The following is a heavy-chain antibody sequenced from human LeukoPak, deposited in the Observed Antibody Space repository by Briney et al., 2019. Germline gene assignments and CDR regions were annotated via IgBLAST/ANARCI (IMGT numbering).Heavy chain of an antibody. Sequence: PGGSLRLSCAASGFTFSSYGMHWVRQAPGKGLEWVAVISYDGSNKYYADSVKGRFTISRDNSKSTLYLQMNSLRAEDTAVYYCAKDPSTYYDSSGYYYDAYFDYWGQGTLVTVSS. V-gene: IGHV3-30*18. CDR2: ISYDGSNK. CDR3: AKDPSTYYDSSGYYYDAYFDY. D-gene: IGHD3-22*01. CDR1: GFTFSSYG. J-gene: IGHJ4*02.